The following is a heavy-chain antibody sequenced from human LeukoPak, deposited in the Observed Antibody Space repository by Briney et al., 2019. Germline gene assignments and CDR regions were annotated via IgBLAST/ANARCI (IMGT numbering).Heavy chain of an antibody. J-gene: IGHJ4*02. V-gene: IGHV1-69*04. Sequence: SVKVSCKASGGTFSSYAISWVRQAPGQGLEWMGRIIPILGIANYAQKFQGRVTITADKSTSTAYMELSSLRSEDTAVYYCARDFLGLYDSSGLTDYWGQGTLVTVSS. CDR2: IIPILGIA. CDR3: ARDFLGLYDSSGLTDY. CDR1: GGTFSSYA. D-gene: IGHD3-22*01.